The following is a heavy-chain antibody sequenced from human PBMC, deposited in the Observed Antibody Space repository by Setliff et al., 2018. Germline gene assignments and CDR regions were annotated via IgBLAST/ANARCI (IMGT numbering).Heavy chain of an antibody. CDR1: GGSFSDYY. J-gene: IGHJ1*01. CDR3: ARVDFTMIQGVLGL. Sequence: SETLSLTCTVYGGSFSDYYWGWIRQPPGKGMEWIGSVYYSGYTYYNPSLQSRVTISVDMSKNQFSMKLTSVTAADTAVYYCARVDFTMIQGVLGLWGQGTLVTVSS. D-gene: IGHD3-10*01. V-gene: IGHV4-34*01. CDR2: VYYSGYT.